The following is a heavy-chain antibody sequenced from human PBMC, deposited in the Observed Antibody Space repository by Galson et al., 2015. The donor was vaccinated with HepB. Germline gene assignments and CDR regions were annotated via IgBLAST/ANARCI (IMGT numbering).Heavy chain of an antibody. CDR2: IDWDDDK. V-gene: IGHV2-70*11. J-gene: IGHJ4*02. D-gene: IGHD1-26*01. CDR3: ARAIVGPYYFDY. CDR1: GFSLSTSGMC. Sequence: PALVKPTQTLTLTCTFSGFSLSTSGMCVSWIRQPPGKALEWLARIDWDDDKYYSTSLKTRLTISKDTSKNQVVLTMTNMDPVDTATYYCARAIVGPYYFDYWGQGTLVTVSS.